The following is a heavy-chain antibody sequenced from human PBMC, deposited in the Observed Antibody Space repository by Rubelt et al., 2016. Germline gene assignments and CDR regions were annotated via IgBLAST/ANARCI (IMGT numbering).Heavy chain of an antibody. CDR3: ARPAAITYYYMDV. J-gene: IGHJ6*03. CDR1: GFTFSSYA. D-gene: IGHD2-2*01. Sequence: EVQLSESGGGLVQPGGSLRLSCAASGFTFSSYAMNWVRQAPGKGLEWVSYISSSSSTIYYADSVKGRFTISRDNAKNSLYLQMNSLRAEDTAVYYCARPAAITYYYMDVWGKGTTVTVSS. V-gene: IGHV3-48*04. CDR2: ISSSSSTI.